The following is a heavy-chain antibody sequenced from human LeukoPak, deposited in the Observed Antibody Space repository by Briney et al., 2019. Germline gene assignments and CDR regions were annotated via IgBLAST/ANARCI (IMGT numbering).Heavy chain of an antibody. Sequence: GGSLGLSCAASGFSFSTSPMSWVRQPPGKGLEWVSAMNNGPGATFYRDSVRGRFTISRDDSKSTLYLQMNSLRAEDTGTYYCAKTHYDLLDVWGQGTTVTVSS. D-gene: IGHD5-12*01. CDR1: GFSFSTSP. CDR3: AKTHYDLLDV. CDR2: MNNGPGAT. J-gene: IGHJ6*02. V-gene: IGHV3-23*01.